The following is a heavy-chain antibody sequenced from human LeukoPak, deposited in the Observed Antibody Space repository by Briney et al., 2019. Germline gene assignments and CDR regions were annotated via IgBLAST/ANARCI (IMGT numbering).Heavy chain of an antibody. D-gene: IGHD6-13*01. J-gene: IGHJ3*02. V-gene: IGHV3-66*01. CDR2: IYSGGST. CDR1: GXTVSSNY. CDR3: ARDVAAAGTDAFDI. Sequence: GGSLRLSCAASGXTVSSNYMSWVRQAPGKGLEWVSVIYSGGSTYYADSVKGRFTISRDNSKNTLYLQMNSLRAEDTAVYYCARDVAAAGTDAFDIWGQGTMVTVSS.